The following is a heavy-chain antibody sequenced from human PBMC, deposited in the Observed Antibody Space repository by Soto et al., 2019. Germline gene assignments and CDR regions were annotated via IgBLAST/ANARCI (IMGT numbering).Heavy chain of an antibody. CDR3: ARDRGVAPPVAGNTHYYYYMDV. J-gene: IGHJ6*03. CDR2: ISAYNGNT. D-gene: IGHD6-19*01. CDR1: GYSFTNYG. V-gene: IGHV1-18*01. Sequence: QDRLVQSGVEVKKPGASVRVSCQASGYSFTNYGITWVRQAPGQGFEWMGWISAYNGNTNYTQKFQGRVTLTTDASTITAYFELRSLRSADTAVYYCARDRGVAPPVAGNTHYYYYMDVWGKGTTVTVSS.